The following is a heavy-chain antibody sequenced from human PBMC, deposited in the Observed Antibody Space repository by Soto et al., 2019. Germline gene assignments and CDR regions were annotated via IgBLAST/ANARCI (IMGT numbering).Heavy chain of an antibody. CDR2: INPSGGST. J-gene: IGHJ6*02. V-gene: IGHV1-46*01. Sequence: ASVKVSCKASGYTFTSYYMHWVRQAPGQGLEWMGIINPSGGSTSYAQKFQGRVTMTRDTSTSTVYMELSSLRSEDTAVYYCAREPRYMATPYTDSYYYYGMDVWGQLTTVTVSS. CDR3: AREPRYMATPYTDSYYYYGMDV. CDR1: GYTFTSYY. D-gene: IGHD5-12*01.